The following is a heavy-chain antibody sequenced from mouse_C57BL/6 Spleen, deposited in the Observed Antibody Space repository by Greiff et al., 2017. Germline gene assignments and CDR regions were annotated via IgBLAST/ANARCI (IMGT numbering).Heavy chain of an antibody. J-gene: IGHJ4*01. CDR3: ARSLRYGSSYAMDY. CDR1: GYTFTSYW. D-gene: IGHD1-1*01. CDR2: IHPNSGST. V-gene: IGHV1-64*01. Sequence: QVQLQQPGAELVKPGASVKLSCKASGYTFTSYWMHWVKQRPGQGLEWIGMIHPNSGSTNYNEKFKSKATLTVDKSSSTAYRQLSSLTSEDSAVYYCARSLRYGSSYAMDYWGQGTSVTVSS.